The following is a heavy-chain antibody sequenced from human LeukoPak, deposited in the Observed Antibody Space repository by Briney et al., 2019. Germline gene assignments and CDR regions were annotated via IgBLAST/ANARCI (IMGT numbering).Heavy chain of an antibody. J-gene: IGHJ3*02. CDR1: GFNFQYAW. CDR3: AAARDLGDAFDI. CDR2: ISYDGSNK. D-gene: IGHD6-25*01. V-gene: IGHV3-30-3*01. Sequence: PGGSLRLSCAGSGFNFQYAWMTWVRQAPGKGLEWVAVISYDGSNKYYADSVKGRFTISRDNSKNTLYLQMNSPRAEDTAVYYCAAARDLGDAFDIWGQGTMVTVSS.